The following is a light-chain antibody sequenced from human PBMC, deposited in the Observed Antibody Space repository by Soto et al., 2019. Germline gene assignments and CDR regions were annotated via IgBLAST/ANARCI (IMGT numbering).Light chain of an antibody. CDR2: DAS. V-gene: IGKV1-5*01. Sequence: DIQMTQFPSALSASVGDRVTITCRASQNVNNWLAWYQHKPGKAPQLLIYDASVLETGVPSRFSGSGSGTEFTIAISGLKYDDFATYYCKQYTTYWKFGPGTKV. J-gene: IGKJ1*01. CDR3: KQYTTYWK. CDR1: QNVNNW.